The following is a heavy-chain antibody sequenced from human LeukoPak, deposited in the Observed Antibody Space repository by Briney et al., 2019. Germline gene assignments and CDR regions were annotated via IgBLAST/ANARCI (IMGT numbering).Heavy chain of an antibody. Sequence: GGSLRLSCAASGFTFSSYWMSWVRQAPGKGLEWVANIKQDGSEKYYVDSVKGRFTISRDNAENSLYLQMNSLRAEDTAVYYCARDQRLGDYVWGSYRYNWFDPWGQGTLVTVSS. V-gene: IGHV3-7*03. D-gene: IGHD3-16*02. J-gene: IGHJ5*02. CDR2: IKQDGSEK. CDR3: ARDQRLGDYVWGSYRYNWFDP. CDR1: GFTFSSYW.